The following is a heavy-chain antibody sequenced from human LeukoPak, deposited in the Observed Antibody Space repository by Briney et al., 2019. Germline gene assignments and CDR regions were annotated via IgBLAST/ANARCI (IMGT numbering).Heavy chain of an antibody. CDR3: VRGYSFGPYGMYV. V-gene: IGHV3-64D*09. D-gene: IGHD2-15*01. J-gene: IGHJ6*02. Sequence: GGSLRLSCSASGFPFSSYAMHWVRQDPGKGLEYLSAISDSGGSTYYADSVKGRFTISRDNSKNTLYLQMSSLRAEDTAVYFCVRGYSFGPYGMYVWGQGTTVTVSS. CDR2: ISDSGGST. CDR1: GFPFSSYA.